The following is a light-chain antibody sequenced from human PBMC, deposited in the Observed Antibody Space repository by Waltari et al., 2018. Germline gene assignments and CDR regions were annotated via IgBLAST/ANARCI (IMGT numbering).Light chain of an antibody. J-gene: IGKJ1*01. CDR3: QQYYNTLWT. V-gene: IGKV4-1*01. Sequence: DIVMTQSPDSLAVSLGERAPINCKSSQSVLYSFNNKNCLAWYQQKPGKPPKLLIYWASTRESGVPDRFSGSGSGTDFTLTISSLQAEDVAVYYCQQYYNTLWTFGQGTKVEIK. CDR1: QSVLYSFNNKNC. CDR2: WAS.